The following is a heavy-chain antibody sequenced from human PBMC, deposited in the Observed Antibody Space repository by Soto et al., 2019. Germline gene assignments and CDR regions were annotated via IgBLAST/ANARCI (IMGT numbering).Heavy chain of an antibody. J-gene: IGHJ6*02. Sequence: EVQLVESGGGLVQPGGSLRLSCAASGFTFSSYDMHWVRQATGKGLEWVSAIGTAGDTYYPGSVKGRFTISRENAKNSLYRQMNSLRAEDTAVYYWEREPGGFGEPYGMDVWGQGTTVTVSS. CDR1: GFTFSSYD. CDR2: IGTAGDT. D-gene: IGHD3-10*01. CDR3: EREPGGFGEPYGMDV. V-gene: IGHV3-13*01.